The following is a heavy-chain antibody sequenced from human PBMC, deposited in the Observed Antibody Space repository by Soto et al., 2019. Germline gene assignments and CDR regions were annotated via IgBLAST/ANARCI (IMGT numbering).Heavy chain of an antibody. Sequence: PSETLSLTCTVSGASVRSGSYYWSWVRQPPGRGLEWIGYIYDTGTTNYNPSLKSRVTMSVDTSKNQFPLKLNSLTAADTAVYYCARVEDYGDYFDYWGQGTLVTVSS. CDR2: IYDTGTT. CDR3: ARVEDYGDYFDY. V-gene: IGHV4-61*01. J-gene: IGHJ4*02. CDR1: GASVRSGSYY. D-gene: IGHD4-17*01.